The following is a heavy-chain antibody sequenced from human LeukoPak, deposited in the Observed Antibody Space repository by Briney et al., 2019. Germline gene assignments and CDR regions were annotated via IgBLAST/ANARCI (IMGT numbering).Heavy chain of an antibody. V-gene: IGHV3-11*01. CDR3: ASAAAGPFDY. CDR2: ISSSGSTI. J-gene: IGHJ4*02. D-gene: IGHD6-13*01. Sequence: GGSLRLSCAASGFTFGDYYMSWIRRAPGKGLEWMSYISSSGSTIYYADSVKGRFTISRDNAKNSLYLQMNGLRAEDTAVYYCASAAAGPFDYWGQGTLVTVSS. CDR1: GFTFGDYY.